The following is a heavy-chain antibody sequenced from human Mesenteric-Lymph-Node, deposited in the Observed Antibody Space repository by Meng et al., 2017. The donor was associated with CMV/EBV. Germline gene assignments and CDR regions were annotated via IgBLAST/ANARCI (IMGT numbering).Heavy chain of an antibody. CDR1: GTFSSYN. V-gene: IGHV1-69*05. J-gene: IGHJ5*02. CDR3: ASSIVVVPAAILWFDP. CDR2: IIPIFGTA. Sequence: GTFSSYNFNWVRQAPGEGLEWMGGIIPIFGTANYAQKFQGRVTITTDESTSTAYMELSSLRSEDTAVYYCASSIVVVPAAILWFDPWGQGTLVTVSS. D-gene: IGHD2-2*02.